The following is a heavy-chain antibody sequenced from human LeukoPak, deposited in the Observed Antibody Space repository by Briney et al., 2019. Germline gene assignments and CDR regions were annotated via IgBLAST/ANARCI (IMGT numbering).Heavy chain of an antibody. Sequence: PGGSLRLSCAASGFTFSSYSMNWVRQAPGKGLEWVSYISSSSSTIYYADSVKGRFTISRDNAKNSLYLQMNSLRAEDTAVYYRARGLTPYYYYYMDVWGKGTTVTVSS. V-gene: IGHV3-48*04. J-gene: IGHJ6*03. D-gene: IGHD2-21*02. CDR3: ARGLTPYYYYYMDV. CDR1: GFTFSSYS. CDR2: ISSSSSTI.